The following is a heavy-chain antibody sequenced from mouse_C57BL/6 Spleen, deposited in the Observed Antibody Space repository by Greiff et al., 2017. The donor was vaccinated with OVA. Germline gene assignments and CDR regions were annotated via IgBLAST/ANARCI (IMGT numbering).Heavy chain of an antibody. CDR3: ARGGIDGFDY. Sequence: EVKLVESGPGMVKPSQSLSLTCTVTGYSITSGYDWHWIRHFPGNKLEWMGYISYSGSTNYNPSLKSRISITPDTSKNHFFLKLNSVTTEDTATYYCARGGIDGFDYWGQGTTLTVSS. J-gene: IGHJ2*01. CDR1: GYSITSGYD. CDR2: ISYSGST. V-gene: IGHV3-1*01.